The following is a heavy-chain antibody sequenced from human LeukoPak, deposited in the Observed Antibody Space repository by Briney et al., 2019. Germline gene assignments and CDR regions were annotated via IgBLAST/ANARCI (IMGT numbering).Heavy chain of an antibody. V-gene: IGHV3-30*02. D-gene: IGHD6-13*01. CDR2: IRYDGSNK. CDR1: GFTFSSYG. Sequence: GGSLRLSCAASGFTFSSYGMHWVRQAPGKGLEWVAFIRYDGSNKYYADSVKGRFTISRDNSKNTLYLQMNSLRAEDTAVYYCAKDSLAAAGSGIDYWGQGTLVTVSS. CDR3: AKDSLAAAGSGIDY. J-gene: IGHJ4*02.